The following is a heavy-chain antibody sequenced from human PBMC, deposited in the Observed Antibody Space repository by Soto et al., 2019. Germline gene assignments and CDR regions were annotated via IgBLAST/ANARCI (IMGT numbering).Heavy chain of an antibody. CDR2: ISGSGGST. Sequence: GGSLRLSCAASGFTFSSYAMSWVRQAPGKGLEWVSAISGSGGSTYYADSVKGRFTISRDNSKNTLYLQMNSLRAEDTAVYYCAKSTNPYCSGGSCYSKVVYYFDYWGQGTLVTVSS. D-gene: IGHD2-15*01. CDR3: AKSTNPYCSGGSCYSKVVYYFDY. J-gene: IGHJ4*02. V-gene: IGHV3-23*01. CDR1: GFTFSSYA.